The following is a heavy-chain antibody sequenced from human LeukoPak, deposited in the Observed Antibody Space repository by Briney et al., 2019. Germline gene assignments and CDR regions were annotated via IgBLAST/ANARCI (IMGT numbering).Heavy chain of an antibody. Sequence: ETLSLTCTVSGGSISSSSYYWGWIRQPPGKGLEWVSATSGSGVNTYYADSVKGRFTISRDNSKNTLYLQMNSLRAEDTAVYYCAKDHTMTTPGYWGQGTLVTVSS. CDR3: AKDHTMTTPGY. CDR1: GGSISSSSYY. CDR2: TSGSGVNT. J-gene: IGHJ4*02. V-gene: IGHV3-23*01. D-gene: IGHD4-17*01.